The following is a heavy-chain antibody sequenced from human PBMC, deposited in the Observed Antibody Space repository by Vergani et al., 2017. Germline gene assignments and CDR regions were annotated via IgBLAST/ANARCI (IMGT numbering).Heavy chain of an antibody. J-gene: IGHJ4*02. CDR2: ISGQNFRT. D-gene: IGHD3-22*01. Sequence: EVQLLESGGGSAQPGESLRLSCVASGFTFTAPGLNWVRQAPGKGLEWVSGISGQNFRTHYADSVKGRFTISRDNSKNTLSLQMNSLTAEDTAIYYCAGPQGTSAYYYGGFDYWGQGILVTVSS. CDR3: AGPQGTSAYYYGGFDY. V-gene: IGHV3-23*01. CDR1: GFTFTAPG.